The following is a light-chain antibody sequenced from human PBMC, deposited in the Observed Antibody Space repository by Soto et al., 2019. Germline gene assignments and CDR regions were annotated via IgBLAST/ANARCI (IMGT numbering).Light chain of an antibody. CDR3: SSARSYIHVV. Sequence: QSALTQPASVSGSPGQSITTSCTGTSSYVGSDNLVSWFQQHPGKAPKLMIYGVNKRPSGVSNRFSGSKSGNTASLTISGLQPEDEADYYCSSARSYIHVVFGGGTQLTVL. CDR1: SSYVGSDNL. CDR2: GVN. J-gene: IGLJ2*01. V-gene: IGLV2-23*02.